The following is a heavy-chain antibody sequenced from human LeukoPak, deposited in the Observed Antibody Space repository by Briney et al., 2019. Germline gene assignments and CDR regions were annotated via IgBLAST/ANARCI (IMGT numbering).Heavy chain of an antibody. Sequence: PSETLSLTCTVSGGSITSVSYSWTWIRQPPGKGLEWLGYIYSSGSAYYNPSLKSRVTLSVDTSKNHFSLRLTSVTAADTAVYYCARTAGKGDYVGWFDPWGQGTLVTVSS. CDR2: IYSSGSA. D-gene: IGHD4-17*01. CDR1: GGSITSVSYS. V-gene: IGHV4-30-4*07. CDR3: ARTAGKGDYVGWFDP. J-gene: IGHJ5*02.